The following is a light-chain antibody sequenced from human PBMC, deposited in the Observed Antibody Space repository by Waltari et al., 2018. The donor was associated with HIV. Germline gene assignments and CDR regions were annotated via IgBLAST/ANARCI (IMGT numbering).Light chain of an antibody. CDR1: SSHIGSNT. CDR2: SNN. CDR3: TAWDDGLSDPV. V-gene: IGLV1-44*01. J-gene: IGLJ3*02. Sequence: QSVLTQPPSASGTPGQRVTISCSGRSSHIGSNTVNWYQQLPGTAPKLLIYSNNQRPSGVPDRFSGSKSGTSASLAISGLQSEDEADYYCTAWDDGLSDPVFGGGTKLTVL.